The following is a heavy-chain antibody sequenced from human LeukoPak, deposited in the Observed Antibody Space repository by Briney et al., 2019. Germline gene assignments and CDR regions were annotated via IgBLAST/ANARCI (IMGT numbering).Heavy chain of an antibody. D-gene: IGHD3-22*01. J-gene: IGHJ4*02. CDR3: AKSGLAYYYDSSGYCTDY. CDR1: GFTFSSYA. Sequence: GGSLRLSCAASGFTFSSYAMSWVRQAPGKGLEWVSAISGSGGCTYYADSVKGRFTISRDNSKNTLYLQMNSLRAEDTAVYYCAKSGLAYYYDSSGYCTDYWGQGTLVTVSS. V-gene: IGHV3-23*01. CDR2: ISGSGGCT.